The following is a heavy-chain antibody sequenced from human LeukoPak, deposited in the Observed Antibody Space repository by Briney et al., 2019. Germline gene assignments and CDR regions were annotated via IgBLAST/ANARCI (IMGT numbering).Heavy chain of an antibody. J-gene: IGHJ4*02. D-gene: IGHD6-19*01. CDR3: ARAAVAGYFDY. Sequence: GGSLRLSCAATGFTFSSYSMNWVRQAPGKGLEWVSSISSSSSYIYYADSVKGRFTISRDNAKNSLYLQMNSLRAEDTAVYYCARAAVAGYFDYWGQGTLVTASS. CDR2: ISSSSSYI. V-gene: IGHV3-21*01. CDR1: GFTFSSYS.